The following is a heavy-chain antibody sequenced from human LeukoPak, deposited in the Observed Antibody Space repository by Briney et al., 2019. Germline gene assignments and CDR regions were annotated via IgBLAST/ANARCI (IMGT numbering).Heavy chain of an antibody. CDR2: ISAYNGNT. CDR3: ARDGRCSGGSCYSEAFDI. CDR1: GYTFTSYG. Sequence: GASVKVSCKASGYTFTSYGISWVRQAPGQGLEWMGWISAYNGNTNYAQKLQGRVTMTTDTSTSTAYMGLRSPRSDDTAVYYCARDGRCSGGSCYSEAFDIWGQGTMVTVSS. V-gene: IGHV1-18*01. J-gene: IGHJ3*02. D-gene: IGHD2-15*01.